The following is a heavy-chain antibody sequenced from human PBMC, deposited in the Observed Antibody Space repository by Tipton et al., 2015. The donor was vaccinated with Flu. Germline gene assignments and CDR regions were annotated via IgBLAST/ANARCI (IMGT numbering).Heavy chain of an antibody. J-gene: IGHJ5*02. Sequence: LRLSCAVSDDSIRNDYFWGWIRQPPGKGLEWIATIHRSGGTKYNPSLKSRVTISVETSKNQFSLEMRSVTAADMAVYYCARRDFSNYVSDPKNWFDRWGKGILVTASS. V-gene: IGHV4-38-2*01. CDR3: ARRDFSNYVSDPKNWFDR. D-gene: IGHD4-11*01. CDR1: DDSIRNDYF. CDR2: IHRSGGT.